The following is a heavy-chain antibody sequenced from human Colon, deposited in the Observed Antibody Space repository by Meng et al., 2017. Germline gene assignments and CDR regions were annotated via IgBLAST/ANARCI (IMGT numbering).Heavy chain of an antibody. D-gene: IGHD2-2*01. V-gene: IGHV1-8*01. CDR2: MNPNNGNT. Sequence: QVQLVQSGAEVRKPGGSVKVTCKASGYTFTSSDINWVRQATGRGLEWLGWMNPNNGNTGSAQKFQGRVSMTRDTSIGTAYMELSGLTSEDTAVYYCARTAMLDSWGQGTLVTVSS. J-gene: IGHJ5*01. CDR1: GYTFTSSD. CDR3: ARTAMLDS.